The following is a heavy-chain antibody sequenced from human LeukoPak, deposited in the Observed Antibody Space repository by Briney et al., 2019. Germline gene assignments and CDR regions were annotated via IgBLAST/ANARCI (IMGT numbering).Heavy chain of an antibody. CDR1: GFTFSSYG. V-gene: IGHV3-30*02. J-gene: IGHJ4*02. Sequence: GGSLRLSCAASGFTFSSYGMHWVRQAPGKGLEWVAFIRFDGNNNFQADSVKGRFTISRDISKNTLYPQMNSLRPDDTAVYYCAKDHYDSSGHRIDYWGQGALVTVSS. CDR3: AKDHYDSSGHRIDY. D-gene: IGHD3-22*01. CDR2: IRFDGNNN.